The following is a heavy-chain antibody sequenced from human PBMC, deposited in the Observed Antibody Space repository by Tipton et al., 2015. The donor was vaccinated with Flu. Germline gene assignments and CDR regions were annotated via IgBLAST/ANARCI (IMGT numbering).Heavy chain of an antibody. J-gene: IGHJ4*02. CDR1: GDSISSGTFY. Sequence: TLSLTCSVSGDSISSGTFYLGWIRHHPDKGLEYIGYISYSGSTYYNPSLKSRLTISVDTSKNQFSLKLTSVTTADTAIYYCARMRLRYFFDSWGPGKLITVSS. CDR3: ARMRLRYFFDS. V-gene: IGHV4-31*03. CDR2: ISYSGST.